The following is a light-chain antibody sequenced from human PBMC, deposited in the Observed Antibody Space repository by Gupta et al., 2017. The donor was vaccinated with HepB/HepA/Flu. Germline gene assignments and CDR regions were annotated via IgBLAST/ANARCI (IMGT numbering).Light chain of an antibody. CDR2: DVI. CDR1: SSDVGGYNY. Sequence: QSALTQPASVSGSPGQSITISCTGTSSDVGGYNYVSWYQQHPGRAPKLMIYDVINRPSGVSNRFSGSKSGNTASLTISGLQAEDEADHYCSSYTSSSTYVFGTGTKVTVL. J-gene: IGLJ1*01. V-gene: IGLV2-14*03. CDR3: SSYTSSSTYV.